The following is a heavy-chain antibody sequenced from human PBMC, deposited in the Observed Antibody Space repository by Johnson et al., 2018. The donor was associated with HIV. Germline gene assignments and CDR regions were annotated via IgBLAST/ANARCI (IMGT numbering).Heavy chain of an antibody. D-gene: IGHD1-26*01. CDR3: ARDRVGATAFDI. CDR1: GFTYSDYY. J-gene: IGHJ3*02. CDR2: ISGGGSAI. V-gene: IGHV3-11*04. Sequence: QVQLVESGGGLVKPGGSLRLSCAASGFTYSDYYMSWIRQAPGKGLEWVSYISGGGSAIYYADSVKGRFTISMDNAKNSLYLQMNSLRAEDTAVYYCARDRVGATAFDIWGQGTLVTVSS.